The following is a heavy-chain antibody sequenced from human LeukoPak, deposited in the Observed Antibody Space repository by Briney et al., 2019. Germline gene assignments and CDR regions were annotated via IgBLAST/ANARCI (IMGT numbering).Heavy chain of an antibody. CDR2: ISGRNGNT. CDR1: GYTFSSYA. D-gene: IGHD2/OR15-2a*01. V-gene: IGHV1-18*01. Sequence: GASVKVSCTASGYTFSSYAISWVRQAPGQGLEWMGWISGRNGNTNYSQRLQGRVTMTTDTSTSTAYMELRSLTSDDTAVYYCARDHALWSNCFDYWGQGTLVTVSS. J-gene: IGHJ4*02. CDR3: ARDHALWSNCFDY.